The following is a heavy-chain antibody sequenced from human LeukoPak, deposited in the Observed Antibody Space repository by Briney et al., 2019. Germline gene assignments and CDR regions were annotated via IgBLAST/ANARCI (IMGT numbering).Heavy chain of an antibody. CDR3: ARAEGVNDFWSGYSTNGMDV. CDR1: GYTFTGYY. V-gene: IGHV1-2*02. J-gene: IGHJ6*02. CDR2: INPNSGGT. D-gene: IGHD3-3*01. Sequence: ASVKVSCKASGYTFTGYYMHWVRQAPGQGLEWMGWINPNSGGTNYAQKFQGRVTMTRDKPISTAYMELSRLRSDDTAVYYCARAEGVNDFWSGYSTNGMDVWGQGTTVTVSS.